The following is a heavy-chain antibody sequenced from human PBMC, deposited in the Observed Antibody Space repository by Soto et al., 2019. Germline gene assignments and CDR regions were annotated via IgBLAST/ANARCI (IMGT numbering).Heavy chain of an antibody. CDR3: SRVMKERSKSYYYYYYMDV. CDR2: IYYSGST. V-gene: IGHV4-59*01. J-gene: IGHJ6*03. CDR1: GRSISSYY. Sequence: PSETLSLTCTVSGRSISSYYWSWIRQPPGKGLEWIGYIYYSGSTNYNPSLKSRVTISVDTSKNQFSLKLSSVTAADTAVYYCSRVMKERSKSYYYYYYMDVWGKGTTVTVSS. D-gene: IGHD1-1*01.